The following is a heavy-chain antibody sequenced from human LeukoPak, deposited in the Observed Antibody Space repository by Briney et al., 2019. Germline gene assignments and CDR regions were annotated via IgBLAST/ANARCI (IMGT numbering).Heavy chain of an antibody. Sequence: SETLSLTCTVSGGSINNYYWSWIRQPPGKGLEWIGYIDYIGRTNCNPSLKSRLTISVDTSKNQFSLRLTSVTAADTAVYYCARHSGSRNFDYWGQGTLVTVSS. D-gene: IGHD1-26*01. V-gene: IGHV4-59*01. CDR3: ARHSGSRNFDY. CDR1: GGSINNYY. CDR2: IDYIGRT. J-gene: IGHJ4*02.